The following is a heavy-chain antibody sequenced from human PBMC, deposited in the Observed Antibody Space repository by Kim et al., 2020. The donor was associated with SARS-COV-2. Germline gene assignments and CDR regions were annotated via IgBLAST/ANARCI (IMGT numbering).Heavy chain of an antibody. CDR2: IYYSGST. V-gene: IGHV4-31*03. CDR1: GGSISSGGYY. D-gene: IGHD2-15*01. Sequence: SETLSLTCTVSGGSISSGGYYWSWIRQHPGKGLEWIGYIYYSGSTYYNPSLKSRVTISVDTSKNQFSLKLSSVTAADTAVYYCARSEGYCSGGSCYMDAFDIWGQGTMVTVSS. J-gene: IGHJ3*02. CDR3: ARSEGYCSGGSCYMDAFDI.